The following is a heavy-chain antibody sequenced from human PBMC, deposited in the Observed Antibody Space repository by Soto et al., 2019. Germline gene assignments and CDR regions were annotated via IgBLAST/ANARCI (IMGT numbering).Heavy chain of an antibody. CDR2: IYHSGTI. D-gene: IGHD2-8*02. Sequence: QVQLQESGPGLVKPSGTLSLTCAVSGDSINSSNWWSWVRQPPGKGVEWIGEIYHSGTINYNPSLKSRISISLDKSKNQFSLKLNSVTAADTAVYFCASSKRPTVLVDYWGQGALVTVSS. CDR3: ASSKRPTVLVDY. V-gene: IGHV4-4*02. CDR1: GDSINSSNW. J-gene: IGHJ4*02.